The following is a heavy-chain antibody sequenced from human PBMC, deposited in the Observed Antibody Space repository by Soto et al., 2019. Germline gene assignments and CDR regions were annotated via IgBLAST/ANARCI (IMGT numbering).Heavy chain of an antibody. J-gene: IGHJ4*02. V-gene: IGHV4-61*01. CDR1: DASVWSESYF. Sequence: SETLPLTCTVSDASVWSESYFWTCIRKPPWKGLELIASISHTGYTNYNPSLQSRVTISIYTARNHFSLTVTSVTAADTPVYFCAPIVVGVTVDLWGQGSLVTVSS. D-gene: IGHD1-26*01. CDR3: APIVVGVTVDL. CDR2: ISHTGYT.